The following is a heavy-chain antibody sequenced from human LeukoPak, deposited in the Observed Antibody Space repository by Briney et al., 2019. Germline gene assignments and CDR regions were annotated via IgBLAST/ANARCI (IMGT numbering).Heavy chain of an antibody. Sequence: GGSLRLSCAASGFTFSSYGMHWVRQAPGKGLEYVSAISSNGGSTYYANSVKGRFTISRDNSKNTLYLQMGSLRAEDMAVYYCARAGSYGSYYYYYYMDVWGKGTTVTISS. V-gene: IGHV3-64*01. J-gene: IGHJ6*03. CDR3: ARAGSYGSYYYYYYMDV. CDR2: ISSNGGST. D-gene: IGHD1-26*01. CDR1: GFTFSSYG.